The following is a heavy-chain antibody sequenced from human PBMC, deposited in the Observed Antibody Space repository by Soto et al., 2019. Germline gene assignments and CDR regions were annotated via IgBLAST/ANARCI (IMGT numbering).Heavy chain of an antibody. CDR2: ISGSGGST. CDR3: ARDLSLGYYYDKQATYWFDP. V-gene: IGHV3-23*01. D-gene: IGHD3-22*01. J-gene: IGHJ5*02. Sequence: GGSLRLSCSASGFTFSSYAMSWVRQAPGKGLEWVSAISGSGGSTYYADSVKGRFTISRDNSKNTLYLQMNSLRAEDTAVYYCARDLSLGYYYDKQATYWFDPWGQGTLVTVSS. CDR1: GFTFSSYA.